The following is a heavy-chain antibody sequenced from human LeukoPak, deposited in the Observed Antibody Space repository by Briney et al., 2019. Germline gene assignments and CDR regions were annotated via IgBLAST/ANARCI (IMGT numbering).Heavy chain of an antibody. D-gene: IGHD6-19*01. J-gene: IGHJ4*02. CDR3: ARPGIAVAGYFDY. Sequence: GGSLRLSCAASGFTFSRYAMGWVRQAPGKGLEWVAVISYDGSNKYYADSVKGRFTISRDNSKNTLYLQMNSLRAEDTAVYYCARPGIAVAGYFDYWGQGTLVTVSS. CDR1: GFTFSRYA. CDR2: ISYDGSNK. V-gene: IGHV3-30*01.